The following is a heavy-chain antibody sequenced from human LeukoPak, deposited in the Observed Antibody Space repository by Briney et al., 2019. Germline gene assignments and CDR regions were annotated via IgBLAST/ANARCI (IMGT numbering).Heavy chain of an antibody. CDR2: IYYSGST. CDR1: AGSISSYY. Sequence: PSETLSLTCTVSAGSISSYYWNWIRQPPGKGLDWIGFIYYSGSTHYNPSLKSRVTTSLDTSKNQFSLNLSSVTAADPAVYYCARQSSGRLFAFDYWGQGTLVTVSS. V-gene: IGHV4-59*08. J-gene: IGHJ4*02. CDR3: ARQSSGRLFAFDY. D-gene: IGHD1-26*01.